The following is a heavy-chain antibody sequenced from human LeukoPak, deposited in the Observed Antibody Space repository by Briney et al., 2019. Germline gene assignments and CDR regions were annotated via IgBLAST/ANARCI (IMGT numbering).Heavy chain of an antibody. CDR2: IKQDGSEE. D-gene: IGHD6-6*01. V-gene: IGHV3-7*05. CDR1: GFTFSSYW. CDR3: ARDPYSSTWSYGMDV. Sequence: GDSLRLSCAASGFTFSSYWMSWVRQAPGKGLEWVANIKQDGSEEVYVDSVKGRFTISKDNAKNSLFLQMNTLRAEDTAVYYCARDPYSSTWSYGMDVWGQGTTVTVSS. J-gene: IGHJ6*02.